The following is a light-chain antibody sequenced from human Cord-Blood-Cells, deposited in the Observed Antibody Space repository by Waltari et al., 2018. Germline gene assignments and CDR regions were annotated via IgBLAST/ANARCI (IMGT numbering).Light chain of an antibody. CDR3: AAWDDSLNGVV. CDR2: SNN. CDR1: IANIGSNP. Sequence: QSLLTQPPSASGTPGQRVTIPGSGSIANIGSNPANGYPQLPGTAPKLLIYSNNQRPSGVPYLFSCSKSGTSASLAIIGLQSEDEADYYCAAWDDSLNGVVFGGGTKLTVL. V-gene: IGLV1-44*01. J-gene: IGLJ2*01.